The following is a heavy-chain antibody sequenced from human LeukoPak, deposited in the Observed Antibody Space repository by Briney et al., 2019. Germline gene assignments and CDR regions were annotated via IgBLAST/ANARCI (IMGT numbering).Heavy chain of an antibody. CDR1: GFTFSSYG. V-gene: IGHV3-30*02. J-gene: IGHJ4*02. CDR3: ARGVATITY. D-gene: IGHD5-12*01. CDR2: IRYDGSNK. Sequence: PGGSLRPSCAASGFTFSSYGMHWVRQAPGKGLEWVAFIRYDGSNKYYADSVKGRFTISRDNAKNSLYLQMNSLRAEDTAVYYCARGVATITYWGQGTLVTVSS.